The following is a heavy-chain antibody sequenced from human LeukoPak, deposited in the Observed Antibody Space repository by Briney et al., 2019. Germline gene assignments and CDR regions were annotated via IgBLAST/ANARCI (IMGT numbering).Heavy chain of an antibody. V-gene: IGHV3-9*01. CDR1: GFTFDDYA. CDR2: ISWNSGSI. Sequence: PGGSLRLSCAASGFTFDDYAMHWVRQAPGKGLEWVSGISWNSGSIGYADSVKGRFTISRDNAKNSLYLQMNSLGTEDTALYYCAKDRGSGWLSFDYWGQGTLVTVSS. D-gene: IGHD6-19*01. CDR3: AKDRGSGWLSFDY. J-gene: IGHJ4*02.